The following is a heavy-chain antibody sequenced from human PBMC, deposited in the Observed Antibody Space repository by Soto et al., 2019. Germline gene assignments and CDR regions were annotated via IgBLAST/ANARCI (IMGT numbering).Heavy chain of an antibody. V-gene: IGHV5-51*01. CDR3: ARQISFVCES. Sequence: GEDLNICSDGAGYSIVFALIGVMRRLPGKGVEWMGLIKPGGPDLGSSKSLRGQDSRSADAAVNTASLHWNSLNAPDSATYYCARQISFVCESWGQGTLVTVSS. J-gene: IGHJ5*02. CDR2: IKPGGPDL. CDR1: GYSIVFAL. D-gene: IGHD3-3*02.